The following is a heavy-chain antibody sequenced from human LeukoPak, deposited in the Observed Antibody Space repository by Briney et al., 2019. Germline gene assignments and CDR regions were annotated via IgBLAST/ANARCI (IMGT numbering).Heavy chain of an antibody. D-gene: IGHD4-17*01. V-gene: IGHV3-53*01. CDR1: GFTVSSNY. J-gene: IGHJ4*02. CDR3: ARGPNGDSYGILDY. CDR2: IYSGGST. Sequence: GGSLRLSCAASGFTVSSNYLSWVRQAPGKGLEWVSVIYSGGSTYYADSVKGRFTISRDNSKNTLYLQMNSLRAEDTAVYYCARGPNGDSYGILDYWGQGTLVTVSS.